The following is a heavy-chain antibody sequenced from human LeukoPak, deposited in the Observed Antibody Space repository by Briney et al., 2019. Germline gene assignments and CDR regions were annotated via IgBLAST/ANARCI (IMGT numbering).Heavy chain of an antibody. V-gene: IGHV3-33*08. CDR3: ARDSAGGSSPFNYGMDV. CDR1: GFTFSSYG. D-gene: IGHD6-13*01. CDR2: IWYDGSNK. Sequence: GRSLRLSCAASGFTFSSYGMHWVRQAPGKGLEWVAVIWYDGSNKYYADSVKGRFTISRDNSKNTLYPQMNSLRAEDTAVYYCARDSAGGSSPFNYGMDVWGQGTTVTVSS. J-gene: IGHJ6*02.